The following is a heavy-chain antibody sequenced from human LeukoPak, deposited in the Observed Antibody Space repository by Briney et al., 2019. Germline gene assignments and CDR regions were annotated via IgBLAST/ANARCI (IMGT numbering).Heavy chain of an antibody. V-gene: IGHV3-66*01. CDR1: GFTVSSNY. D-gene: IGHD3-3*01. Sequence: GGSLRLSCAASGFTVSSNYMRWVRQAPGKGLEWVSVIYSGGSTYYADSVKGRFTISRDNSKNTLYLQMNSLRAEDTAVYYCARALTYYDFWSGSGQMDYWGQGTLVTVSS. CDR3: ARALTYYDFWSGSGQMDY. J-gene: IGHJ4*02. CDR2: IYSGGST.